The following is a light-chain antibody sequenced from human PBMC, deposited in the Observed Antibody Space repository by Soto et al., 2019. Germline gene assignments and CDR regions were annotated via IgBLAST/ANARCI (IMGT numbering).Light chain of an antibody. J-gene: IGLJ1*01. V-gene: IGLV2-8*01. CDR2: EVT. Sequence: QSVLTAPPSASGSPGQSVTISCTGTSGDIGGYDYVSWYQQHPGKAPKLMIYEVTKRPLGVPDRFSGSKSGNTASLTVSGLQAEDEADYYCSSYAGSNNPYVFGTGTKATVL. CDR3: SSYAGSNNPYV. CDR1: SGDIGGYDY.